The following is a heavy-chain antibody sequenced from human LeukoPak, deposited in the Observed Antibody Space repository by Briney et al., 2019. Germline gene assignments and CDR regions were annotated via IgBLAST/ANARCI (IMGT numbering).Heavy chain of an antibody. D-gene: IGHD2-21*02. Sequence: GESLKISCKASGYNFMYYWIGWVRQMPGKGLEWMGIIYPGDSDSRYSPSFQGQVTMSVDKSLNTAYLQWNSLKASDTAMYYCARQDGDSAYFFDYRGQGTLVAVSS. CDR2: IYPGDSDS. CDR3: ARQDGDSAYFFDY. CDR1: GYNFMYYW. V-gene: IGHV5-51*01. J-gene: IGHJ4*02.